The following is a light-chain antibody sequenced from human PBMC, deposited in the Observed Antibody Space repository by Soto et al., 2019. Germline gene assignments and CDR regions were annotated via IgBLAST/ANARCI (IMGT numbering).Light chain of an antibody. J-gene: IGLJ1*01. CDR2: EVS. V-gene: IGLV2-14*01. Sequence: QSVLTQPASVSGSPGQSITVSCTGTISDVGYYNYVSWYQQHPGNAPKLIIYEVSNRPAGVSNRFSGSKSGNTASLTISGLQAEDEADYYCSSYTSSSTLDVFGIGTKVNVL. CDR3: SSYTSSSTLDV. CDR1: ISDVGYYNY.